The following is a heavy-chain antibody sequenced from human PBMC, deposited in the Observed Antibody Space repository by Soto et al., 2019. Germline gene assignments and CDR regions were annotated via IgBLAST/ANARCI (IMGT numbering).Heavy chain of an antibody. V-gene: IGHV3-11*06. CDR2: ISSSSLDI. CDR3: YRVTSFSGYERADY. D-gene: IGHD5-12*01. CDR1: GFTFSEYS. Sequence: GGSLRLSCAVSGFTFSEYSMHWIRQSPGKGLEWLSYISSSSLDINYADSVKDRFTISRDNARNSLFLQMDSLRPEDTALYYCYRVTSFSGYERADYWGQGTLVTVSS. J-gene: IGHJ4*02.